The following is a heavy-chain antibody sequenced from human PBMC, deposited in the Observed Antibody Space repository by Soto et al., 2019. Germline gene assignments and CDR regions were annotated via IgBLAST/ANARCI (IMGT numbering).Heavy chain of an antibody. V-gene: IGHV3-21*01. Sequence: ESGGGLVKPGGSLRLSCAASGFTFSSYSMNWVRQAPGKGLEWVSSISSSSSYIYYADSVKGRFTISRDNAKNSLYLQMNSLRAEDTAVYYCARGGYCSSTSCYFYYGMDVWGQGTTVTVSS. CDR2: ISSSSSYI. CDR1: GFTFSSYS. CDR3: ARGGYCSSTSCYFYYGMDV. J-gene: IGHJ6*02. D-gene: IGHD2-2*01.